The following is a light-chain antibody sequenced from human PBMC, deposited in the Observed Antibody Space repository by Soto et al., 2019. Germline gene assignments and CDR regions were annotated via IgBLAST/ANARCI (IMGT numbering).Light chain of an antibody. Sequence: QAVLTQPPSVSGSPGQSVAISCTGTSSDVGNYNRVSWYQQPPGTAPKLMIYDVSNRPSGVPDRFSGSKSGNTASLTISGLQADDEADYYCSSYTCSSTYVFGTGTKVTVL. CDR1: SSDVGNYNR. CDR3: SSYTCSSTYV. CDR2: DVS. V-gene: IGLV2-18*02. J-gene: IGLJ1*01.